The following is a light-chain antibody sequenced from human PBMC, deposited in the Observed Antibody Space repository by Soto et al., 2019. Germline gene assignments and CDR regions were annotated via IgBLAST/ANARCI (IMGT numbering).Light chain of an antibody. CDR2: EVS. CDR1: SSDVGGYNN. J-gene: IGLJ2*01. CDR3: TSYTGSSTV. Sequence: QSVLTQPASVSGSPGQSITISCTGTSSDVGGYNNVSWYQQHPGKAPKLMIYEVSNRPSGVSNRFSGSKSGNTASLTISGLQAEDEADYYCTSYTGSSTVFGGGTQLTVL. V-gene: IGLV2-14*01.